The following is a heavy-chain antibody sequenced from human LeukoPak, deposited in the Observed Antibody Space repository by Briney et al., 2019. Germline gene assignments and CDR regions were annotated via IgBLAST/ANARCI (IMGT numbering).Heavy chain of an antibody. J-gene: IGHJ5*02. Sequence: PGGSLRLSCAASGFTFSSYPMSWVRQAPGKGLEWVSAISGSGGSTYYADSVKGRFTISRDNSKNTLYLQMNSLRAEDTAVYYCAKNPAALNWFDPWGQGTLVTVSS. V-gene: IGHV3-23*01. D-gene: IGHD2-2*01. CDR3: AKNPAALNWFDP. CDR2: ISGSGGST. CDR1: GFTFSSYP.